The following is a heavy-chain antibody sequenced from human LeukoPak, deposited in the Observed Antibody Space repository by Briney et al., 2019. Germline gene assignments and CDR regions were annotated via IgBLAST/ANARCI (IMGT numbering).Heavy chain of an antibody. CDR3: ASVNYYDNWALDY. V-gene: IGHV3-21*01. CDR1: GFTFSSYS. D-gene: IGHD3-22*01. Sequence: NPGGSLRLSCAASGFTFSSYSMNWVRQAPGKGLEWVSSISSSSSYIYYADSVKGRFTISRDNAKNSLYLQMNSLRAEDTAVYYCASVNYYDNWALDYWGQGTLVTVSS. J-gene: IGHJ4*02. CDR2: ISSSSSYI.